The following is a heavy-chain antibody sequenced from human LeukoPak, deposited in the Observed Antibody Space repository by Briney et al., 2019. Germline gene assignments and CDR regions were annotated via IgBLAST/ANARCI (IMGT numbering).Heavy chain of an antibody. CDR2: ISGSGGST. J-gene: IGHJ4*02. V-gene: IGHV3-23*01. D-gene: IGHD3-16*02. Sequence: PGGSLRLSCAASGFTFSSYAMSWVRQAPGKGLEWVSAISGSGGSTYYADSVKGRFTISRDNSKNTLYLQMNSLRAEDTAVYYCAKDEAWGYVWGSYRNTYFDYWGQGTLVTVSS. CDR1: GFTFSSYA. CDR3: AKDEAWGYVWGSYRNTYFDY.